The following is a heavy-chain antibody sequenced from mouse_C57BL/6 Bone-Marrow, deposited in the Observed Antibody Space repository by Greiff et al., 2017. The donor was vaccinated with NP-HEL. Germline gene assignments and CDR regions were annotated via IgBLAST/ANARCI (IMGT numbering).Heavy chain of an antibody. V-gene: IGHV5-4*03. CDR1: GFTFSSYA. D-gene: IGHD1-3*01. J-gene: IGHJ3*01. Sequence: EVKLVESGGGLVKPGGSLKLSCAASGFTFSSYAMSWVRQTPEKRLEWVATISDGGSYTYYPDNVKGRFTISRDNAKNNLYLQMSHLKSEDTAIYYCARGTKFAYWGQGTLVTVSA. CDR2: ISDGGSYT. CDR3: ARGTKFAY.